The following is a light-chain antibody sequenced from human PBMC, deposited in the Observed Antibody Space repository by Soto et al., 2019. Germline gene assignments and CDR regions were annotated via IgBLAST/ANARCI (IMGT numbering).Light chain of an antibody. CDR2: DVS. CDR1: SNDIGCYNH. V-gene: IGLV2-14*03. J-gene: IGLJ1*01. CDR3: NSYTTRSTHV. Sequence: QSALTQPASVSGSPGQSITLSCTGTSNDIGCYNHVSWWQQHPGKVPKLLIYDVSNRPSGVSNRFSGSKSGNTASLTISGLQAEDEADYYCNSYTTRSTHVFGTGTKLTVL.